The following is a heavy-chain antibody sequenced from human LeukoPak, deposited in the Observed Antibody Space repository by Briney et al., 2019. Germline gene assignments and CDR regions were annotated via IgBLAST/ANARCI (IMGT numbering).Heavy chain of an antibody. Sequence: GGPLRLSCAASEFTFRGYAMNWFRQAPGKGLKYFSPISSNGGSTYYANSVKCRFTISRDNSKNTLYLQMGSLRAEDMAVYYCARGGELLDYWGQGTLVTVSS. J-gene: IGHJ4*02. V-gene: IGHV3-64*01. CDR2: ISSNGGST. CDR3: ARGGELLDY. CDR1: EFTFRGYA. D-gene: IGHD1-26*01.